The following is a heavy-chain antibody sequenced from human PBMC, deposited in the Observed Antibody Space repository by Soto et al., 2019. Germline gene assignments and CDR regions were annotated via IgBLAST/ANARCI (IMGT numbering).Heavy chain of an antibody. D-gene: IGHD3-22*01. CDR1: GFTFTSSA. V-gene: IGHV1-58*01. Sequence: SVKVSCKASGFTFTSSAVQWVRQARGQRLEWIGWIVVDSGNTNYAQKFQERVTITRDMSTSTAYMELSSLRSEDTAVYYCAAVDSSGYYHDYWGQGTLVTVSS. CDR3: AAVDSSGYYHDY. J-gene: IGHJ4*02. CDR2: IVVDSGNT.